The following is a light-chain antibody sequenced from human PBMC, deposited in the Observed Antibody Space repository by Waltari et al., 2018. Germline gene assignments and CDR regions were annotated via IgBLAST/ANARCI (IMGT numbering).Light chain of an antibody. J-gene: IGLJ3*02. CDR3: QTWGTYTQRM. CDR1: SAHSTYT. CDR2: VNSDGIY. V-gene: IGLV4-69*01. Sequence: QVVLTQSPSASASLGASVKLTCTLSSAHSTYTIPWHQQQPGQGPRFLMKVNSDGIYTKGDGIPDRFSGSSLGAERYLTISSLQSEDEADYYCQTWGTYTQRMFGGGTKLTVL.